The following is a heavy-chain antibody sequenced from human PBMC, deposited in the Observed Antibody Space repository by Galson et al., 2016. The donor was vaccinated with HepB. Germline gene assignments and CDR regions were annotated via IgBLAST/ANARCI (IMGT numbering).Heavy chain of an antibody. CDR1: GFTFYSFA. D-gene: IGHD6-19*01. CDR3: AIKGPHGSGWYNDY. J-gene: IGHJ4*02. Sequence: SLRLSCAASGFTFYSFAMSWVRQAPGKGLEWVSTIDGSSSDTYYADSVKGRFTISRDNSKNTLYLQMNSLRADDTAIYYCAIKGPHGSGWYNDYWGQGTLVTVSS. V-gene: IGHV3-23*01. CDR2: IDGSSSDT.